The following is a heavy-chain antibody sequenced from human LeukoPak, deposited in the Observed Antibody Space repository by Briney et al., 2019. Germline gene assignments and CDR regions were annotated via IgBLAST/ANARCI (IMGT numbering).Heavy chain of an antibody. D-gene: IGHD5-24*01. J-gene: IGHJ6*03. V-gene: IGHV3-30*02. CDR1: GFTFSSYG. CDR3: AKDLRAIGQGWLQLIIHYYYYMDV. CDR2: IRYDGSNK. Sequence: PGGSLRLSCAASGFTFSSYGMHWVRQAPGKGLEWVAFIRYDGSNKYYADSVKGRFTISRDNSKNTLYLQMNSLRAEDTAVYYCAKDLRAIGQGWLQLIIHYYYYMDVWGKGTTVTIS.